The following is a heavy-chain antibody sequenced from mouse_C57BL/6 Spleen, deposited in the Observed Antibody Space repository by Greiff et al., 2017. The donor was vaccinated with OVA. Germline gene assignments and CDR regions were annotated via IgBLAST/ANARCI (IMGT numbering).Heavy chain of an antibody. V-gene: IGHV1-42*01. J-gene: IGHJ1*03. D-gene: IGHD2-4*01. CDR3: ARRMGLPWYFDV. CDR1: GYSFTGYY. Sequence: EVQLQQSGPELVKPGASVKISCKASGYSFTGYYMNWVKQSPEKSLEWIGEINPSTGGTTYNQKFKAKATLTVDKSSSTAYMQLKSLTSEDSAVYYCARRMGLPWYFDVWGTGTTVTVSS. CDR2: INPSTGGT.